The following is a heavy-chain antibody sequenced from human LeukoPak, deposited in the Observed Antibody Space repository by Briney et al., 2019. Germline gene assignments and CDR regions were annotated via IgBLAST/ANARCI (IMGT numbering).Heavy chain of an antibody. CDR3: ARDPTYYYDSSGPLGY. CDR1: GGTFSSYA. Sequence: SVKVSCKASGGTFSSYAISWVRQAPGQGLEWMGGIIPIFGTANYAQKFQGRVTITADKSTSTAYMELSSLRSEDTAVYYCARDPTYYYDSSGPLGYWGQGTLVTVSS. J-gene: IGHJ4*02. V-gene: IGHV1-69*06. D-gene: IGHD3-22*01. CDR2: IIPIFGTA.